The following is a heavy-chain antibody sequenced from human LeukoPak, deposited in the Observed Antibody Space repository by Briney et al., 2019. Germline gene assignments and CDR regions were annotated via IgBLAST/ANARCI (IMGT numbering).Heavy chain of an antibody. V-gene: IGHV3-23*01. D-gene: IGHD5-12*01. CDR2: ISGSGGST. Sequence: GGSLRLSCAASGFTFSNSAMSWVRQAPGKGLEWVSAISGSGGSTYYADSVKGRFTISRDNSKNTLYLQMNSLRAEDTAVYYCAKEEEYSGYDFKYYYYYYGMDVWGQGTTVTVSS. CDR1: GFTFSNSA. CDR3: AKEEEYSGYDFKYYYYYYGMDV. J-gene: IGHJ6*02.